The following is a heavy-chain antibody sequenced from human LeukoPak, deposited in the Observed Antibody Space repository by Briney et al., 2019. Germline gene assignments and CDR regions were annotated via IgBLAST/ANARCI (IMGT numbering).Heavy chain of an antibody. D-gene: IGHD6-19*01. V-gene: IGHV1-46*01. J-gene: IGHJ4*02. CDR2: INPSGGST. Sequence: ASVKVSCKASGYIFISYYMHWVRQAPGQGLEWMGIINPSGGSTSYAQKFQGRVTMTRDTSTSTVYMELSSLRSDDTAVYYCVSDGYSSGWYVLDCWGQGTLDTVSS. CDR3: VSDGYSSGWYVLDC. CDR1: GYIFISYY.